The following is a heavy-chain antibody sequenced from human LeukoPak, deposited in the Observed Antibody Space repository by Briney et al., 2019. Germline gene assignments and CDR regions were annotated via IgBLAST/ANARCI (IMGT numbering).Heavy chain of an antibody. CDR2: IYSGGST. Sequence: GGSLRLSCAASGFTVSSNYMSWVRQAPGKGPEWVSVIYSGGSTYYADSVKGRFTISRDNSKNTLYLQMNSLRAEDTAVYYCARVLRYSYEFDYWGQGTLVTVSS. CDR1: GFTVSSNY. D-gene: IGHD5-18*01. V-gene: IGHV3-66*01. J-gene: IGHJ4*02. CDR3: ARVLRYSYEFDY.